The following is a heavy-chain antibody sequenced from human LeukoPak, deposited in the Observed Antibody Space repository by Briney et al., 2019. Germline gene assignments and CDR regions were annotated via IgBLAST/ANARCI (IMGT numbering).Heavy chain of an antibody. V-gene: IGHV4-39*01. CDR2: IYYSGST. CDR3: ARHRGEHPWSWVPEAASYFDY. Sequence: SETLSLTCTVSGGSISSSSYYWGWIRQPPGKGLEWIGSIYYSGSTYYNPSLKSRVTISVDTSKNQFSLKLSSVTAADTAVYYCARHRGEHPWSWVPEAASYFDYWGQGTLVTVSS. J-gene: IGHJ4*02. CDR1: GGSISSSSYY. D-gene: IGHD6-25*01.